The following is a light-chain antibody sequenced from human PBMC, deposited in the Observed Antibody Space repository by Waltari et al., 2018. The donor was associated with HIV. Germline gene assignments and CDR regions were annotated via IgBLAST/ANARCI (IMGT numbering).Light chain of an antibody. CDR2: EVN. Sequence: QSALTQPASVSGSPGQSITISCTGSSSDVGYNVVSWYQQHPGKVPKLLISEVNKRPPGVSNRFSGSKSGNTASLTISGLQAEDEADYYCCSYSITSTSVLFGGGTKVTVV. CDR1: SSDVGYNV. J-gene: IGLJ2*01. V-gene: IGLV2-23*02. CDR3: CSYSITSTSVL.